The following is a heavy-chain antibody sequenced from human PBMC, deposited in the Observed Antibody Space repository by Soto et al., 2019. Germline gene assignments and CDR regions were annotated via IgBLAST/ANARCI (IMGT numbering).Heavy chain of an antibody. J-gene: IGHJ4*02. Sequence: QVQLQESGPGLVKPSQTLSLTCTVSGGSINSGDYCWSWIRQHPGKGLDWIGCISYGGSTSYKPSLKSRVTISVDTSKTLFSLTLTSVTAADTAVYYCSRGILVWGQGALITVSS. CDR1: GGSINSGDYC. D-gene: IGHD5-18*01. CDR2: ISYGGST. V-gene: IGHV4-31*03. CDR3: SRGILV.